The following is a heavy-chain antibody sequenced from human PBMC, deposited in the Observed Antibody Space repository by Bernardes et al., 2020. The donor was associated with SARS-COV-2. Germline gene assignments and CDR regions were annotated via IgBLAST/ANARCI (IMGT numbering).Heavy chain of an antibody. D-gene: IGHD2-21*02. V-gene: IGHV4-39*01. CDR2: IYSSGSS. CDR1: GGSISSSNYY. J-gene: IGHJ6*02. Sequence: SETLSLTCTVSGGSISSSNYYWGWIRQPPGKGLEWIGSIYSSGSSYYNPSLQSRVRESVDTSKNQFSLRLSFVTAADTAVYYCAGSSRGIDCYIGGLRSWDYGMDVWGQGTTVTVSS. CDR3: AGSSRGIDCYIGGLRSWDYGMDV.